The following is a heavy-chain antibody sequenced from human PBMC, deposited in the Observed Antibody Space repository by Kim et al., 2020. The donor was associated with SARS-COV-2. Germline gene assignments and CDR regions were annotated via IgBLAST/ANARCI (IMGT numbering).Heavy chain of an antibody. J-gene: IGHJ4*02. CDR3: ARGLDTTLIAPGDY. Sequence: ASVKVSCKASGYSFSDHDMHWVRQAPGQGLEWMGRINPNSGGTNYAQKFQGRVSMTRDTSISTTYMDLRNLRSDDTAVYYCARGLDTTLIAPGDYWGQGT. CDR2: INPNSGGT. D-gene: IGHD1-1*01. CDR1: GYSFSDHD. V-gene: IGHV1-2*06.